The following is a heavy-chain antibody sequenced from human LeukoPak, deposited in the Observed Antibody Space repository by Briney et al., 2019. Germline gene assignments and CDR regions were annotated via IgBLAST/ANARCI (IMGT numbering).Heavy chain of an antibody. J-gene: IGHJ6*03. CDR2: IYSGGST. CDR3: SRNLDDYYMDV. CDR1: GFTVSSNY. Sequence: GVSLRLSCAAAGFTVSSNYMSWVRQAPGKGLEWVSVIYSGGSTYYADSVKGRFTISRDNSKNTLYLQMNSLRAEDAAVYYCSRNLDDYYMDVRGKGTTVTVSS. V-gene: IGHV3-66*02.